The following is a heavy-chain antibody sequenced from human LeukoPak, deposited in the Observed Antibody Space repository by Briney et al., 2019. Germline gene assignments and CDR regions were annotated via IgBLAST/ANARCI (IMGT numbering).Heavy chain of an antibody. CDR2: INPSGGST. CDR1: GYTFTSYY. CDR3: ARGLSDDYVWGSYRYPPDY. J-gene: IGHJ4*02. D-gene: IGHD3-16*02. V-gene: IGHV1-46*01. Sequence: ASVKVSCKASGYTFTSYYMHWVRQTPGQGLEWMGIINPSGGSTSYAQKFQGRVTMTRDTSTSTVYMELSSLRSEDTAVYYCARGLSDDYVWGSYRYPPDYWGQGTLVTVSS.